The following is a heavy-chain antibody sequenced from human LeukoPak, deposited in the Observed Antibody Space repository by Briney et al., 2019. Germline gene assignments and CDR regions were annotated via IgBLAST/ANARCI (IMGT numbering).Heavy chain of an antibody. CDR1: GFTFSSYA. CDR2: ISGSGGST. V-gene: IGHV3-23*01. D-gene: IGHD1-26*01. J-gene: IGHJ4*02. Sequence: PGGSLRLSCAASGFTFSSYAMNWVRQAPGKGLEWVSVISGSGGSTYYADSVKGRFTISRDNSKNTLYLQMNSLKTEDTAVYYCTTVRVGATADYWGQGTLVTVSS. CDR3: TTVRVGATADY.